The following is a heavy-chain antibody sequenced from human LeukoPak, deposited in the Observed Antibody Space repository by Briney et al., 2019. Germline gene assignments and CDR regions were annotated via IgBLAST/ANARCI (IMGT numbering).Heavy chain of an antibody. CDR1: GFMFSSYA. Sequence: GGSLRLSCAASGFMFSSYAMNWVRQAPGKGLEWVSRISGSGERTDYGDSVKGRFIISRDKSKNTLYLQMDSLRGEDTARYYCVKDRTIVVVPTSIDSFDTWGRGAMVIVSS. CDR2: ISGSGERT. D-gene: IGHD2-2*01. J-gene: IGHJ3*02. CDR3: VKDRTIVVVPTSIDSFDT. V-gene: IGHV3-23*01.